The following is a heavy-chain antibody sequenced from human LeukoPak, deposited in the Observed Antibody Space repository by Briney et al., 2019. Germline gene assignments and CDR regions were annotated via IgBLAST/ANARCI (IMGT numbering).Heavy chain of an antibody. Sequence: PSETLSLTCAVYGGSFSGYYWSWIRQPPGKGLEWIGEINHSGSTNYNPSLKSRVTISVDTSKNQFSLKLSSVTAADTAVYYCARIFGARGAFDIWGQGTMVTVSS. CDR1: GGSFSGYY. V-gene: IGHV4-34*01. J-gene: IGHJ3*02. CDR2: INHSGST. CDR3: ARIFGARGAFDI. D-gene: IGHD3-3*01.